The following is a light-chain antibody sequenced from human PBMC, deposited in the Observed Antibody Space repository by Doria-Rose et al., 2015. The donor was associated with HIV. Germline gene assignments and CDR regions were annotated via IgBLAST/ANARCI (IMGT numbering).Light chain of an antibody. V-gene: IGKV4-1*01. Sequence: DIQVTQSPESLGMSLGERATLNCKSNQSLLYTSKNYLAWYQQKPGQPPKLLIYWASTRQSGFPARFSGSGSGTDFTLTISSLEAEDVAVYYCQQYYDTPSSGPGTTVDIK. CDR1: QSLLYTSKNY. J-gene: IGKJ3*01. CDR3: QQYYDTPS. CDR2: WAS.